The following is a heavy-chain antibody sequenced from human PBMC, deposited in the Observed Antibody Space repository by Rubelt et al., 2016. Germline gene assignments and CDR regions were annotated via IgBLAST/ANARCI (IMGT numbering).Heavy chain of an antibody. Sequence: VQLVQSGAEVKKPGASVKVSCKASGYTFTSYYMHWVRQAPGQGLEWMGWINPNSGGTNYAQKFQGRVTMTTDTSTSTAYMELRSLRSDDTAMYYCARGEIVGASDYWGQGTLVTVSS. CDR3: ARGEIVGASDY. D-gene: IGHD1-26*01. CDR1: GYTFTSYY. CDR2: INPNSGGT. J-gene: IGHJ4*02. V-gene: IGHV1-2*02.